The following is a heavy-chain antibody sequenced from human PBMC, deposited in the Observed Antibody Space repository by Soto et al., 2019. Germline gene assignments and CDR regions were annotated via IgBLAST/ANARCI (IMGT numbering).Heavy chain of an antibody. D-gene: IGHD3-9*01. CDR2: IYYSGST. J-gene: IGHJ6*02. CDR1: GGSISSYY. CDR3: ARGGGFLTGYYHYYYYGMDV. Sequence: TSETLSLTCTVPGGSISSYYWSWIRQPPGKGLEWIGYIYYSGSTNYNPSLKSRVTISVDTSKNQFSLKLSSVTAADTAVYYCARGGGFLTGYYHYYYYGMDVWGQGTTVTVSS. V-gene: IGHV4-59*01.